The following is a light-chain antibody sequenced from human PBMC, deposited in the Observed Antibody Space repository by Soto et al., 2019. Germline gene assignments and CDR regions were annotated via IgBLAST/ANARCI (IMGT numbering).Light chain of an antibody. J-gene: IGKJ1*01. CDR2: KVS. Sequence: DVVMTQSPLSLPVTLGQPASISCRSSQSLVSSDGNTYLNWFQQRPGQSPRRLIYKVSNRDSGVPDRFIGSGSGTDFTLKISRVEAEDVGGYYCMQGTHWPPWTFGQGTKVEIK. CDR1: QSLVSSDGNTY. CDR3: MQGTHWPPWT. V-gene: IGKV2-30*01.